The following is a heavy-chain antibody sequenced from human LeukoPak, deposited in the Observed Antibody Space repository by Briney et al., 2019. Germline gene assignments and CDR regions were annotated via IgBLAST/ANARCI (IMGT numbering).Heavy chain of an antibody. Sequence: SGGSLRLSCAASGFTFSSYWMHWVRQAPGKGLVWVSRINSDGSSTSYADSVKGRFTISRDNAKNTLYLQMNSLRAEDTAVYYCARLGAAAENWFDPWGQGTLVTVSS. CDR1: GFTFSSYW. D-gene: IGHD6-13*01. CDR2: INSDGSST. J-gene: IGHJ5*02. V-gene: IGHV3-74*01. CDR3: ARLGAAAENWFDP.